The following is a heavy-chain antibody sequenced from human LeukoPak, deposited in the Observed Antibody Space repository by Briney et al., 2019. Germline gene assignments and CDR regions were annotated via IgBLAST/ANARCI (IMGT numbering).Heavy chain of an antibody. CDR2: IWYDGTNK. CDR3: AKAGGNSGYDNYYYMDV. V-gene: IGHV3-33*06. CDR1: GFTFSTYG. D-gene: IGHD5-12*01. J-gene: IGHJ6*03. Sequence: GGSLTLSCAASGFTFSTYGMEWVRQAQGKGLEWVALIWYDGTNKYYIDSVKGRFTISRDNSKNTLYLQMNSLRAEDTAVYYCAKAGGNSGYDNYYYMDVWGKGTTVTVSS.